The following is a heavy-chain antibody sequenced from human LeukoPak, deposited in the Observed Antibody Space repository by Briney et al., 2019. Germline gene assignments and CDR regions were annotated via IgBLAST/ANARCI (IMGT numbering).Heavy chain of an antibody. CDR2: INPSSGST. J-gene: IGHJ6*03. D-gene: IGHD6-13*01. CDR3: ARNIAAAGYYYYYYMDV. Sequence: ASVKVSCKASGGTFSSYAISWVRQAPGQGLEWMGIINPSSGSTSYAQKFQGRVTMTRDMSTSTVYMELSSLRSEDTAVYYCARNIAAAGYYYYYYMDVWGKGTTVTVSS. CDR1: GGTFSSYA. V-gene: IGHV1-46*01.